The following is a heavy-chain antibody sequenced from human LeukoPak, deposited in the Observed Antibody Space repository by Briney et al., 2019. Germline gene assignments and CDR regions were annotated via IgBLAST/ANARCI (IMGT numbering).Heavy chain of an antibody. D-gene: IGHD3-10*02. CDR2: ISSSGSTI. J-gene: IGHJ6*04. CDR3: AELGITMIGGV. CDR1: GFSFSSYA. V-gene: IGHV3-48*03. Sequence: GGSLRLSCAASGFSFSSYAINWVRQAPGKGLEWVSYISSSGSTIYYADSVKGRFTISRDNAKNSLYLQMNSLRAEDTAVYYCAELGITMIGGVWGKGTTVTISS.